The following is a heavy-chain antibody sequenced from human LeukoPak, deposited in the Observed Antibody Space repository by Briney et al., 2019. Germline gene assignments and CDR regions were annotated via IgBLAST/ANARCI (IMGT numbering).Heavy chain of an antibody. CDR1: GFTFDDYA. J-gene: IGHJ4*02. V-gene: IGHV3-9*01. D-gene: IGHD3-10*01. CDR3: TRRGPRDYYLNY. Sequence: PGGSLRLSCAASGFTFDDYAMHWVRQAPGKGLEWVSGISWNSGSIGYADSVKGRFTISRDNAMNSLYLQMNSLRAEDTALYYCTRRGPRDYYLNYWGQGTLVTVSS. CDR2: ISWNSGSI.